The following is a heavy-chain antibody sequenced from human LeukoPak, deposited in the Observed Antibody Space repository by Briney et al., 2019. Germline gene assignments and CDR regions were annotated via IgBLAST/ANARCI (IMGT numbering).Heavy chain of an antibody. CDR1: GFTFSSYE. V-gene: IGHV3-21*01. CDR3: ARPPMVGANGWFDP. CDR2: ISSSSSYI. Sequence: GGSLRLSCAASGFTFSSYEMNWVRQAPGKGLEWVSSISSSSSYIYYADSVKGRFTISRDNAKNSLYLQMNSLRAEDTAVYYCARPPMVGANGWFDPWGQGTLVTVSS. J-gene: IGHJ5*02. D-gene: IGHD1-26*01.